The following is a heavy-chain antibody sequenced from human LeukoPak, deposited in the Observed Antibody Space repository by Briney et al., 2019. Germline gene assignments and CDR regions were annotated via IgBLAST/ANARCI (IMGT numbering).Heavy chain of an antibody. J-gene: IGHJ4*02. CDR2: IKHDGSEK. Sequence: PGGSLRLSCAASGFTFSSYWMSWVRQAPGKGLEWVANIKHDGSEKYYVDSVKGRFTISRDNAKNSLYLQMNSLRAEDTAVYYCAREADGDYLPDYFDYWGQGTLVTVSS. D-gene: IGHD4-17*01. CDR1: GFTFSSYW. V-gene: IGHV3-7*03. CDR3: AREADGDYLPDYFDY.